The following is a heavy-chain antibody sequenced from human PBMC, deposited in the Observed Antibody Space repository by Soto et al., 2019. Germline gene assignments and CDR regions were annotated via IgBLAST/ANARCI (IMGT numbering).Heavy chain of an antibody. J-gene: IGHJ3*02. Sequence: ASVKVSCKASGYTFTGYYMHWVRQAPGQGLEWMGWINPNSGGTNYAQKFQGWVTMTRDTSISTAYMELSRLRSDDTAVYYCARDRGRHYYDGPWDAFDIWGQGT. CDR3: ARDRGRHYYDGPWDAFDI. D-gene: IGHD3-22*01. V-gene: IGHV1-2*04. CDR2: INPNSGGT. CDR1: GYTFTGYY.